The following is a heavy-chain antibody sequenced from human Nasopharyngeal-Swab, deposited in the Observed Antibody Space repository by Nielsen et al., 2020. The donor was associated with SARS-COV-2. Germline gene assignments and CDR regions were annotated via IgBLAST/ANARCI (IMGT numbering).Heavy chain of an antibody. Sequence: GDSLKISCAASGFTFSSYDMHWVRQATGKGLEWVSAIGTAGDTYYPGSVKGRFTISRENAKNSLYLQMNSLRAEDTAVYYCARSTDFWSGSYYFDYWGQGTLVTVSS. D-gene: IGHD3-3*01. CDR3: ARSTDFWSGSYYFDY. CDR2: IGTAGDT. V-gene: IGHV3-13*01. CDR1: GFTFSSYD. J-gene: IGHJ4*02.